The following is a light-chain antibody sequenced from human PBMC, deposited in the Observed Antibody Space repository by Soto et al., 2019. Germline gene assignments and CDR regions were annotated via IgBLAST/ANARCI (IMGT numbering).Light chain of an antibody. CDR3: QQRRNWPQYT. CDR1: QSVSSY. V-gene: IGKV3-11*01. Sequence: EIVLTQSPATLSLSPGERATLSCRASQSVSSYFAWYQQKPGQAPRLLIYDASNRATGIPARFSGSGSGTDFALTIISLEPEDVAVYYCQQRRNWPQYTCGQGPKLEIK. CDR2: DAS. J-gene: IGKJ2*01.